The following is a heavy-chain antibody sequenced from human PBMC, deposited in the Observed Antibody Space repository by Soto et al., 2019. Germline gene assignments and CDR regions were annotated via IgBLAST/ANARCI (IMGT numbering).Heavy chain of an antibody. CDR3: ARDGVQQWRSYYFEY. CDR2: ISYDGGNK. V-gene: IGHV3-30-3*01. CDR1: GFTFSTYA. D-gene: IGHD6-19*01. J-gene: IGHJ4*02. Sequence: QVQLVESGGGVVQPGRYLRLSCAASGFTFSTYAMHWVRQAPGRGLEWMAVISYDGGNKYYADSVKGRFTISRDNSKNTVYLQMNSLRPEDTAVYYCARDGVQQWRSYYFEYWGQGTLVTVSS.